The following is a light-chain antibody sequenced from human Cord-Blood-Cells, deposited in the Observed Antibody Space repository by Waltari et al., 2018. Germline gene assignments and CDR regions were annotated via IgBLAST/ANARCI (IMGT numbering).Light chain of an antibody. CDR3: SSYTSSSTLV. V-gene: IGLV2-14*03. J-gene: IGLJ1*01. Sequence: QSALTQPASVSGSPGQSITISCTGTSSDVGGYNYVSWYQQQPGKAPKLMIYDVSNRPSVVSNRFSGSKSVNTASLTISGLQAEDEADYYCSSYTSSSTLVFGTGTKVTVL. CDR1: SSDVGGYNY. CDR2: DVS.